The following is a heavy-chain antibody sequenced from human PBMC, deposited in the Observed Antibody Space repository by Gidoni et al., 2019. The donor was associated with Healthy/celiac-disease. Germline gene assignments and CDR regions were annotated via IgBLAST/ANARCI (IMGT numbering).Heavy chain of an antibody. CDR3: ARDSPSGSYLGGFDY. CDR1: GFTFSSYA. Sequence: QVQLVESGGGVVQPGRSLRLSCAASGFTFSSYAMHWVRQAPGKGLEWVAVRSYDGSNKYYADSVKGRFTISRDNSKNTMYLQMNSLRAEDTAVYYCARDSPSGSYLGGFDYWGQGTLVTVSS. V-gene: IGHV3-30-3*01. D-gene: IGHD1-26*01. CDR2: RSYDGSNK. J-gene: IGHJ4*02.